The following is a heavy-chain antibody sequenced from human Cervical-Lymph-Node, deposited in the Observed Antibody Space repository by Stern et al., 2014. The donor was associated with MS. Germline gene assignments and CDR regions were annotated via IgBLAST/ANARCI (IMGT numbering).Heavy chain of an antibody. CDR3: ARQTTAWASDV. V-gene: IGHV5-51*01. CDR1: GFKFSIYW. J-gene: IGHJ4*02. CDR2: IYPGDSET. D-gene: IGHD1-14*01. Sequence: VQLVQSGAELIRPGESLKISCKGSGFKFSIYWIAWVRQMPGKGLEWMGIIYPGDSETSYSPSFQGQVTMSADKSTSTAYLQWSSLNASDPAMYFCARQTTAWASDVWGQGTLVTVSS.